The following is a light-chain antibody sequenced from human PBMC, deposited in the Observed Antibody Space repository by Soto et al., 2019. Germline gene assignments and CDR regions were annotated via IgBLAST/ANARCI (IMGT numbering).Light chain of an antibody. CDR2: SAS. CDR1: QSIGHY. CDR3: QQSDISPPWT. J-gene: IGKJ1*01. Sequence: DIRLTQSPSSLSASIGDRVTITCRASQSIGHYLNWYQQKRGKAPQLLIYSASTLHSGVPSRFSGSGSGTDFTLTISSLQPDDFATYFCQQSDISPPWTFGQGNQVELK. V-gene: IGKV1-39*01.